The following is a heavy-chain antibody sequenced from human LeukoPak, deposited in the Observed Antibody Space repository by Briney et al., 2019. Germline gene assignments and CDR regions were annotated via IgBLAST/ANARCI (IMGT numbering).Heavy chain of an antibody. Sequence: SETLSLTCTVSGGSISTYYWSWIRQSAGKGLEWIGRIYTSGSTNYNPSLKSRVTMSVDTSKKQFSLKLSSVTAADTAVYYCARVRRYLPHLDYWGQGTLVTVSS. CDR1: GGSISTYY. J-gene: IGHJ4*02. D-gene: IGHD3-9*01. V-gene: IGHV4-4*07. CDR3: ARVRRYLPHLDY. CDR2: IYTSGST.